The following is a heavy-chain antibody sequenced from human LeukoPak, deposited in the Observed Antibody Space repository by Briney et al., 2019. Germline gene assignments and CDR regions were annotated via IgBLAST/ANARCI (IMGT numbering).Heavy chain of an antibody. CDR1: GYSFTSYC. Sequence: GESLKISCKGSGYSFTSYCIGWVRQMPGKGLEWMGIIYPGDSDTRYSPSFQGQVTISSDKSMSTAYLQWSSLKASDTAMYYCARPPRDDSSGYYSAFDIWGQGTMVTVSS. D-gene: IGHD3-22*01. V-gene: IGHV5-51*01. CDR3: ARPPRDDSSGYYSAFDI. CDR2: IYPGDSDT. J-gene: IGHJ3*02.